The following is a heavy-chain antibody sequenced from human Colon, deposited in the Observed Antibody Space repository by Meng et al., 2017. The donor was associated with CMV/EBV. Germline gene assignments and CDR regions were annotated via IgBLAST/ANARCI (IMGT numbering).Heavy chain of an antibody. Sequence: HPQRLGPELVKPPETLSLTCTVSGDSISGRSYYWGWIRQPPGKGLEWIASIYYTGNDYHNPSLKSRVTISIDTSNNQFSLRLTSVTAAGTAVYYCARMALHWYFDLWGRGTLVTVSS. D-gene: IGHD5-24*01. CDR1: GDSISGRSYY. V-gene: IGHV4-39*07. J-gene: IGHJ2*01. CDR2: IYYTGND. CDR3: ARMALHWYFDL.